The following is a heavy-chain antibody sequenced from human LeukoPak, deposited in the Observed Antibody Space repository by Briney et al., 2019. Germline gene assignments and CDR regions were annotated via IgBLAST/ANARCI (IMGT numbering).Heavy chain of an antibody. D-gene: IGHD5-12*01. V-gene: IGHV4-39*01. J-gene: IGHJ4*02. CDR1: GGSISSSIYY. CDR3: AADRGGYDFDY. CDR2: IDYSGNT. Sequence: SETLSLTCTVSGGSISSSIYYWGSIRQPPGRGLEWIGSIDYSGNTYYNPSLKSRVTISVDTSKNQFSLKLSSVTAADTAVYYCAADRGGYDFDYWGQGSLVTVSS.